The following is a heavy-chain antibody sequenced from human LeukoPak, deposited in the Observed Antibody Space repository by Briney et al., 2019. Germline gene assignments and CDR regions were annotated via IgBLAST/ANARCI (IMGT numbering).Heavy chain of an antibody. CDR2: VDHGGSGT. V-gene: IGHV3-74*01. CDR3: ATDLG. J-gene: IGHJ4*02. D-gene: IGHD4-17*01. CDR1: GFSFTSYW. Sequence: PGGSLRLSCVASGFSFTSYWMHWVRQPPGKGLVWISRVDHGGSGTAYADFVTGRFTISRDNAKNTVYLQMNSLRAEDTAVYYCATDLGWGQGTLVTVSS.